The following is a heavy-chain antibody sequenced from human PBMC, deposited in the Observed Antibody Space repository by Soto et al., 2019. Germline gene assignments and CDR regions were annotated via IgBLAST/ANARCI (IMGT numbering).Heavy chain of an antibody. D-gene: IGHD2-15*01. CDR3: ARGLVVVSATYWYFDL. CDR2: MNPNSGKA. J-gene: IGHJ2*01. Sequence: QVQLVQSGAEVKKPGASVKVSCKASGYTFTSYDINCVRQAAGQGLEWIGWMNPNSGKAVYAQKFQGRVTMAGNTSISTAYMELSSLRSDDTAVYFCARGLVVVSATYWYFDLWGRGTLVTVSS. CDR1: GYTFTSYD. V-gene: IGHV1-8*01.